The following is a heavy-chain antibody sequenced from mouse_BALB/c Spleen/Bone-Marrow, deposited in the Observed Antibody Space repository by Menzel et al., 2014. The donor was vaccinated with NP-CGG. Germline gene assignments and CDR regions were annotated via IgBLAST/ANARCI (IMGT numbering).Heavy chain of an antibody. D-gene: IGHD1-1*01. Sequence: EVQLQESGGGLVHPGGSLKLSCAASGFDFSSYWMSWVRQAPGKGLEWIGEINPDSSTINYTPSLKDKFIISRDNAKNTLYLQMSKVRSEYTALYYCARLNYYGNLFVWGAGTTVTVSS. V-gene: IGHV4-1*02. CDR2: INPDSSTI. CDR1: GFDFSSYW. J-gene: IGHJ1*01. CDR3: ARLNYYGNLFV.